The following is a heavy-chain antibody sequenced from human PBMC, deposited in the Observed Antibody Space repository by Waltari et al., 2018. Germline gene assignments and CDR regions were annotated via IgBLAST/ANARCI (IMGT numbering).Heavy chain of an antibody. Sequence: QVQLVQSGAEVKKPGASVKVSCKASGYTFTRYDLNWVRQATGHGLEGMGWMNPNSGNTGYAQKFQGRVTMNRNTSISTAYMELSSLRSEDTSVYYCASTVGTGDYWGQGTLVTVSS. CDR3: ASTVGTGDY. J-gene: IGHJ4*02. V-gene: IGHV1-8*01. CDR2: MNPNSGNT. CDR1: GYTFTRYD. D-gene: IGHD1-26*01.